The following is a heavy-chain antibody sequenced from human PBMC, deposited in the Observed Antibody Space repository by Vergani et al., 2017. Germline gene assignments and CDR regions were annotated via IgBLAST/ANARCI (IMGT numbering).Heavy chain of an antibody. Sequence: QVQLVQSGAEVKKPGASVKVSCKASGYTFTSNEINGVRRATGQGLEWMGWMNPNSVNTGYAQKFQGRVTMTRNTSISRAYMELSSLRSEDTAVYYCARGGGRGWYIIYYYYGMDVWGQGTTVTVSS. CDR3: ARGGGRGWYIIYYYYGMDV. CDR1: GYTFTSNE. V-gene: IGHV1-8*01. D-gene: IGHD6-19*01. J-gene: IGHJ6*02. CDR2: MNPNSVNT.